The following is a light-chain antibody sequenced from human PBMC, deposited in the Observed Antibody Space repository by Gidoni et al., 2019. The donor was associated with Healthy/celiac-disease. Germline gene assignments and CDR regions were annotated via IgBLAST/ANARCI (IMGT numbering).Light chain of an antibody. CDR3: QQYYSGYT. J-gene: IGKJ2*01. Sequence: IVMAQSPDSLAVSLGERATINCKSSRSVLYSSNNKNYLAWYQQKPGQPPKLLIYWASTREAGVPHRFSGSGSGTYFTLTTSSLQAEDVAVYYCQQYYSGYTFGQGTKLEIK. CDR1: RSVLYSSNNKNY. CDR2: WAS. V-gene: IGKV4-1*01.